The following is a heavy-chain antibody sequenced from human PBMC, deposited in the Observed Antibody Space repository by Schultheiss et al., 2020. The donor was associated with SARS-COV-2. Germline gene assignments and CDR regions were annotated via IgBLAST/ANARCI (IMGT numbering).Heavy chain of an antibody. CDR1: GESFSGYY. J-gene: IGHJ4*02. V-gene: IGHV4-59*01. Sequence: SETLSLTCAVYGESFSGYYWSWIRQPPGKGLEWIGSIYYTGSTNYNPSLKSRVSISVDTSKDQFSLKLTSVTAADTAVYYCARETAVGSVFDYWGQGTLVTVSS. CDR3: ARETAVGSVFDY. CDR2: IYYTGST. D-gene: IGHD6-13*01.